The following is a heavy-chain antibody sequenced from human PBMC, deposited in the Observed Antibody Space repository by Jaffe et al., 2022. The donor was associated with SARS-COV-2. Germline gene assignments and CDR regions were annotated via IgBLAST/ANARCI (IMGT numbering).Heavy chain of an antibody. V-gene: IGHV3-30*18. CDR2: ISYDGSNK. D-gene: IGHD2-2*01. CDR3: AKDRGTVVVPAARIDY. J-gene: IGHJ4*02. Sequence: QVQLVESGGGVVQPGRSLRLSCAASGFTFSSYGMHWVRQAPGKGLEWVAVISYDGSNKYYADSVKGRFTISRDNSKNTLYLQMNSLRAEDTAVYYCAKDRGTVVVPAARIDYWGQGTLVTVSS. CDR1: GFTFSSYG.